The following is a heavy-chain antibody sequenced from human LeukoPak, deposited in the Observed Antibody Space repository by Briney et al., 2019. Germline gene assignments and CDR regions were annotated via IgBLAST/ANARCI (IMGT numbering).Heavy chain of an antibody. D-gene: IGHD1-7*01. CDR2: ISWNSGSI. CDR3: ALSPNSGAFDY. V-gene: IGHV3-9*01. CDR1: GFTFDDYA. J-gene: IGHJ4*02. Sequence: GGSLRLSCAASGFTFDDYAMHWVRQAPGKGLEWVSGISWNSGSIGYADSVKGRFTISRDNAKNSLYLQMNSLRAEDTAVYYCALSPNSGAFDYWGQGTLVTVSS.